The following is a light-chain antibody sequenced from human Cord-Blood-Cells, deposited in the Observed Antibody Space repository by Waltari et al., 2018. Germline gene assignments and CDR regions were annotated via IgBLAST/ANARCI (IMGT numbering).Light chain of an antibody. CDR1: SSDVGGYNY. J-gene: IGLJ1*01. CDR2: DVS. CDR3: CSYAGSYTYV. V-gene: IGLV2-11*01. Sequence: QSALTQPRSVSGSPGQSVTISCPGTSSDVGGYNYVLWYQQHPGKAPKLMIYDVSKRPSGVPDRFSGSKSGNTASLTIAGLQAEDEADYYCCSYAGSYTYVFGTGTKVTVL.